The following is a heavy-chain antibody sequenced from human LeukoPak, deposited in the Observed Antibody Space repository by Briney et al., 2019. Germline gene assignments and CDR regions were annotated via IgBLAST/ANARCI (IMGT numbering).Heavy chain of an antibody. CDR3: ARRVWGSVPDY. CDR2: INHSGST. Sequence: PSETLSLTCAVYGGSFSGYYWSWIRQPPGKGLEWIGEINHSGSTNYNPSLKSRVTISVDTSKNQFSLKLSSVTAADTAVYYCARRVWGSVPDYWGQGTLVTVSS. D-gene: IGHD7-27*01. J-gene: IGHJ4*02. CDR1: GGSFSGYY. V-gene: IGHV4-34*01.